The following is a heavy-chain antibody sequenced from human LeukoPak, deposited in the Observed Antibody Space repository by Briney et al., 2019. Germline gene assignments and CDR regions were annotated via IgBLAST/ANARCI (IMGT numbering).Heavy chain of an antibody. J-gene: IGHJ4*02. CDR2: INPNSGGT. V-gene: IGHV1-2*02. CDR3: ARDQRAYYSSTSCYRY. D-gene: IGHD2-2*01. CDR1: GYTFTGYY. Sequence: GASVKVSCKASGYTFTGYYMHWVRQAPGQGLEWMGWINPNSGGTNYAQKFQGRVTMTGDTSISTAYMELSRLRSDDTAVYYCARDQRAYYSSTSCYRYWGQGTLVTVSS.